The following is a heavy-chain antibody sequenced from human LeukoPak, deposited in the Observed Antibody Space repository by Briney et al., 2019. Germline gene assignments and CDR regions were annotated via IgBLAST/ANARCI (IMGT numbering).Heavy chain of an antibody. Sequence: ASVKVSCKASRYIFTGYFMHWVRQAPGQGLEWMGWINPHIGGTNYAQRFQGRVTMTRDTSITTAYMELSGLRYDDTALYYCVRYGSVTGHDAFDVWGQGTVVTVSS. J-gene: IGHJ3*01. CDR2: INPHIGGT. CDR1: RYIFTGYF. D-gene: IGHD2-21*02. V-gene: IGHV1-2*02. CDR3: VRYGSVTGHDAFDV.